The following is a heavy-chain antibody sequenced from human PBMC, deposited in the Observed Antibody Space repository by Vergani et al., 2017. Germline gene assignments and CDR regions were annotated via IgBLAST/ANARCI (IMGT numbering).Heavy chain of an antibody. CDR3: AGGYYYTLLGDN. D-gene: IGHD3-22*01. V-gene: IGHV3-74*02. CDR1: GFTSSYYG. CDR2: IDGDGSTT. J-gene: IGHJ4*02. Sequence: VHLVESGGGVVQPGRSLRLSCVVSGFTSSYYGMHWVRQAPGKGLEWVSRIDGDGSTTDYADSVKGRVTISRDNVKNTVYLQITSLRVEDTAVYYCAGGYYYTLLGDNWGQGTMVTVSS.